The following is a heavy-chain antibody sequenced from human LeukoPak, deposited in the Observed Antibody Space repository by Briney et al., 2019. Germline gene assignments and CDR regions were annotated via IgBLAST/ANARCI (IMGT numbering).Heavy chain of an antibody. CDR2: TYYMAKWYH. Sequence: SHTPSLTCALSGDSVSSNSAAWNWMRPSPSRGLEWRRSTYYMAKWYHDYAESANSRITINPDTSKNQFSLQLTSVTPEDTALYYCAREVGYCSGGIFKRGFDSWGQGTLVTASS. D-gene: IGHD2-15*01. J-gene: IGHJ4*02. CDR3: AREVGYCSGGIFKRGFDS. CDR1: GDSVSSNSAA. V-gene: IGHV6-1*01.